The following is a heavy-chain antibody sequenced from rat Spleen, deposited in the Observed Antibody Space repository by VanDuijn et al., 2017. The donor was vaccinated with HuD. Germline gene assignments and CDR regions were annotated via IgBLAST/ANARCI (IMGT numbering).Heavy chain of an antibody. CDR1: GFTFSDYF. CDR3: ARHKYSSYGWFAY. V-gene: IGHV5-25*01. J-gene: IGHJ3*01. CDR2: ISPSGTKS. D-gene: IGHD1-2*01. Sequence: EVQLAESGGGLVQPGRSLKLSCAASGFTFSDYFMAWVRQAPTKGLEWVASISPSGTKSHYRDSVKGRFTISRDNAKSTLYLQMDSLKSEDTATYYCARHKYSSYGWFAYWGQGTLVTVSS.